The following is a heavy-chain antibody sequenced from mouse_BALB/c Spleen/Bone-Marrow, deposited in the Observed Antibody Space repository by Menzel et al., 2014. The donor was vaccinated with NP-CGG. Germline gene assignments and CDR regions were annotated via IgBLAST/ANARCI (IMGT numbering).Heavy chain of an antibody. V-gene: IGHV1-4*01. CDR1: GYTFTRYT. CDR3: TIRYYAMDY. D-gene: IGHD1-1*01. J-gene: IGHJ4*01. Sequence: VQLQQSEAELARPGASVKMSCQASGYTFTRYTMHREKRRPGQGLEWIGYIIPSSGYTNYNQKLKDKATLTADKSSSTAYMQLSSLTSEDSAVYYCTIRYYAMDYWGQGTSVTVSS. CDR2: IIPSSGYT.